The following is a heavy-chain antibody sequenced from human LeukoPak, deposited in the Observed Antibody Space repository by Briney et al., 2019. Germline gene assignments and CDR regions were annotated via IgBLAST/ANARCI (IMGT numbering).Heavy chain of an antibody. J-gene: IGHJ3*02. V-gene: IGHV3-48*04. CDR2: ISSSSTTI. D-gene: IGHD4-17*01. CDR1: GFTFSSYT. CDR3: AREVHDYGDAFDI. Sequence: GGSLRLSCAASGFTFSSYTMNWVRQAPGKGLEWVSYISSSSTTIYYADSVKGRFTISRDNAKNSLFLQMNSLRADDTAVYYCAREVHDYGDAFDIWGQGTMVTVSS.